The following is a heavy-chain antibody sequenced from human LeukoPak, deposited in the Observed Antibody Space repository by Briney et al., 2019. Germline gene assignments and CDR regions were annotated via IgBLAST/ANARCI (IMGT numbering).Heavy chain of an antibody. Sequence: GGSLRLSCGASGFTFSSYWMSWVRQAPGKGLEWVANIKQDGSEKYYVDSVKGRFTISRDNAKNSLYLQMNSLRAEDTAVYYCARGIAAPQPPYYFDYWGQGTLVTVSS. CDR3: ARGIAAPQPPYYFDY. D-gene: IGHD6-13*01. CDR2: IKQDGSEK. J-gene: IGHJ4*02. CDR1: GFTFSSYW. V-gene: IGHV3-7*01.